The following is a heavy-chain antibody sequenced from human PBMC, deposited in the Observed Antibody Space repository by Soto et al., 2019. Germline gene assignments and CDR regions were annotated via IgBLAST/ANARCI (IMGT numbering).Heavy chain of an antibody. Sequence: ASVKVSCKASGGTFSSYAISWVRQAPGQGLEWMGGIIPIFGTANYAQKFQGRVTITADESTSTAYMELSSLRSEDTAVYYCAREAHRGYSSSWYGYYYYYGMDVWGQGTTVTVSS. J-gene: IGHJ6*02. V-gene: IGHV1-69*13. D-gene: IGHD6-13*01. CDR3: AREAHRGYSSSWYGYYYYYGMDV. CDR2: IIPIFGTA. CDR1: GGTFSSYA.